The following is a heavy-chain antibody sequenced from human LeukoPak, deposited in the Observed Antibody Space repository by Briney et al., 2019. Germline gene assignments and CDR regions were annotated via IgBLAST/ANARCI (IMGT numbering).Heavy chain of an antibody. CDR3: ARVVRGDEEDY. V-gene: IGHV4-4*07. J-gene: IGHJ4*02. Sequence: SETLSLTCTVSGASISSYYWSWFRQPAGKGLEWIGRIYASGSTNYNPSLKSRITMSIDTSKSQISLKLSSVTAADTAVYYCARVVRGDEEDYWGQGTLVTVSS. CDR1: GASISSYY. D-gene: IGHD7-27*01. CDR2: IYASGST.